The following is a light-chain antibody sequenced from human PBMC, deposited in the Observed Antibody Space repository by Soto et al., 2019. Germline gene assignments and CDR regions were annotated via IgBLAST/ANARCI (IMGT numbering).Light chain of an antibody. Sequence: QSVLTQPASVSGSPGQSITISCTGTSSDVGTYNFVSWYQHHPGKAPKLMIYDVSNRPPGVSDRFSGSKSGNTASLTISGLQAEDEADYYCSSYTYTSNVVFGGGTQLTVL. CDR2: DVS. V-gene: IGLV2-14*03. CDR1: SSDVGTYNF. CDR3: SSYTYTSNVV. J-gene: IGLJ2*01.